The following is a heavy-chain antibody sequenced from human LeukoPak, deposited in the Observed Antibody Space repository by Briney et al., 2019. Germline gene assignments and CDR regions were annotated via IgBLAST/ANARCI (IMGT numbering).Heavy chain of an antibody. CDR3: ARVPYYDSSGYPYYFDY. D-gene: IGHD3-22*01. V-gene: IGHV1-2*02. CDR2: INPNSGGT. J-gene: IGHJ4*02. Sequence: GASVKVSCKACGYTFTGYYMHWVRQAPGQGLEWMGWINPNSGGTNYAQKFQGRVTMTRDTSISTAYMELSRLRSDDTAVYYCARVPYYDSSGYPYYFDYWGQGTLVTVSS. CDR1: GYTFTGYY.